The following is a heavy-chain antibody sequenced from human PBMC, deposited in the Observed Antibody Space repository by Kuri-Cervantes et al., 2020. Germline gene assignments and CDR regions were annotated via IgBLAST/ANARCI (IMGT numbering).Heavy chain of an antibody. D-gene: IGHD5-18*01. CDR1: GGSLRGYY. Sequence: SETLSLTCAVYGGSLRGYYWAWIRQPPGKGLEWIGEINHSGSTNYNPSLKSRVTISVDTSKNQFSLRLNSVTTADTAVYHCARGPVDTSGYFDYWGRGNVVTVSS. CDR2: INHSGST. J-gene: IGHJ4*02. V-gene: IGHV4-34*01. CDR3: ARGPVDTSGYFDY.